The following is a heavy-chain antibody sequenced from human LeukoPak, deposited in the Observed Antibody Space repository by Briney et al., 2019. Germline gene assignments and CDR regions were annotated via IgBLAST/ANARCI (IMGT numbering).Heavy chain of an antibody. D-gene: IGHD3-10*01. J-gene: IGHJ4*02. V-gene: IGHV3-23*01. CDR3: AKDKWDLLWFGELGDY. CDR2: ISGSGGST. Sequence: GGSLRLSCAASGFTFSSYAMSWVRQAPGKGLEWVSAISGSGGSTYYADSVKGRFTISRDNSKNTLYLQMNSLRAEDTAVYYCAKDKWDLLWFGELGDYWGQGTLVTVSS. CDR1: GFTFSSYA.